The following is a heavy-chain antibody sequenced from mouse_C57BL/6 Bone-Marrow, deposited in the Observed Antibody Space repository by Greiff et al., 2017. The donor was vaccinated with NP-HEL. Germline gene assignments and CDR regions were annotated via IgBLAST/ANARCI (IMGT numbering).Heavy chain of an antibody. CDR1: GYAFSSSW. CDR3: ARLCRYFDV. D-gene: IGHD6-5*01. V-gene: IGHV1-82*01. J-gene: IGHJ1*03. CDR2: IYPGDGDT. Sequence: QVQLQQSGPELVKPGASVKISCKASGYAFSSSWMNWVKQRPGKGLEWIGRIYPGDGDTNYIGKFKGKATLTADKSSSTAYMQLSSLTSEDSAVYFCARLCRYFDVWGTGTTVTVSS.